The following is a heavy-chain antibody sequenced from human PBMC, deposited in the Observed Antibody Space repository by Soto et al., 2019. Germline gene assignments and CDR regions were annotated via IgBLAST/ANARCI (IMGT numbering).Heavy chain of an antibody. D-gene: IGHD2-15*01. CDR2: ISYDGNNK. J-gene: IGHJ6*02. V-gene: IGHV3-30-3*01. CDR1: GFTF. Sequence: QVQLVESGGGVVQPGRSLRLSCAASGFTFWVRQAPGKGLEWVAVISYDGNNKYYADSVKGRFTISRDNSKNTLYLQMNSLRAEDTAVYYCARAGCDGGTCYTLVGLRYGMDVWGQGTTVTVS. CDR3: ARAGCDGGTCYTLVGLRYGMDV.